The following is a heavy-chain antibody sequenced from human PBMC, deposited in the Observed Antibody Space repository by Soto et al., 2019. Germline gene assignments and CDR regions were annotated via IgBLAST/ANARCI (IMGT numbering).Heavy chain of an antibody. J-gene: IGHJ6*02. Sequence: SGPTLVNPTQTLTLTCTFSGFSLSTSGVGVGWIRQPPGKALEWLALIYWDDDKCYSTSLNSRLTITKDTSKNQVVLTMTNMDPVDTATYYCARTPNSGYDFPYYYYGMDVWGQGTTVTVSS. CDR3: ARTPNSGYDFPYYYYGMDV. CDR2: IYWDDDK. V-gene: IGHV2-5*02. D-gene: IGHD5-12*01. CDR1: GFSLSTSGVG.